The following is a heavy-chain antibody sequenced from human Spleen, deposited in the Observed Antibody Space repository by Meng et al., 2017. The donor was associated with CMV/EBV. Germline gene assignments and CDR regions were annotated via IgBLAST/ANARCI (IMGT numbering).Heavy chain of an antibody. CDR2: IRYDGSYK. V-gene: IGHV3-30*02. CDR1: GFTFSSYG. J-gene: IGHJ4*02. Sequence: QVHLVGLGGGVVQPGGSLRLSCAASGFTFSSYGMYWVRQAPGKGLECVAFIRYDGSYKYYGDSVKGRFTISRDNSKNTVYLQMNSLRPEDTAVYYCAKDGRFGEYWGQGTLVTVSS. CDR3: AKDGRFGEY. D-gene: IGHD3-10*01.